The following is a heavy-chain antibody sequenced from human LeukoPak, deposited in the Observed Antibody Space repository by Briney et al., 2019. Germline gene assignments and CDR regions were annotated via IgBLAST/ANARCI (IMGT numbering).Heavy chain of an antibody. CDR2: ISAYNGNT. J-gene: IGHJ4*02. D-gene: IGHD6-19*01. Sequence: ASVKVSCKASGYTFSSYGISWVRQAPGQGLEWMGWISAYNGNTNYAQKLQGRVTMTTDTSTSTAYMELRSLRSDDTAVYYCARGLPRQWLVHFDYWGQGTLVTVSS. V-gene: IGHV1-18*01. CDR3: ARGLPRQWLVHFDY. CDR1: GYTFSSYG.